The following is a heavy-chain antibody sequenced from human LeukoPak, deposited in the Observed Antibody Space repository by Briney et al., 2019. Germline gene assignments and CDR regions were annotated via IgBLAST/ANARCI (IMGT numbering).Heavy chain of an antibody. Sequence: GGSLRLSCAASGFTFSGYAMSWVRQAPGKGLEWVSAISGSGGSTYYADSVKGRFTISRDNSKNTLYLQMTSLRAEDPAVYYCALAAMDEYYFDYWGQGTLVTASS. V-gene: IGHV3-23*01. D-gene: IGHD2-2*01. CDR1: GFTFSGYA. CDR3: ALAAMDEYYFDY. J-gene: IGHJ4*02. CDR2: ISGSGGST.